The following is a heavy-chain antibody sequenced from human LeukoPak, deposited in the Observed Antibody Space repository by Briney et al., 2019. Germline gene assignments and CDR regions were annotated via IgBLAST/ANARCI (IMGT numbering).Heavy chain of an antibody. Sequence: PGGSLRPSCAASGFTFSSYSMNWVRQAPGKGLEWVSSISSSSSYIHYADSVKGRFTISRDNAKNSLYLQMNSLRAEDTAVYYCARGSIAAAGGIDYWGQGTLVTVSS. CDR3: ARGSIAAAGGIDY. J-gene: IGHJ4*02. D-gene: IGHD6-13*01. V-gene: IGHV3-21*01. CDR2: ISSSSSYI. CDR1: GFTFSSYS.